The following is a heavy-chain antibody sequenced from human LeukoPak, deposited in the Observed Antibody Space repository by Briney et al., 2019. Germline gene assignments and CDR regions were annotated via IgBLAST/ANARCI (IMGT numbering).Heavy chain of an antibody. CDR3: ADTARGREGSNTFDY. CDR1: GFTFNNYA. Sequence: GGSLRLSCAASGFTFNNYAMSWVRQAPGKGLEWVSAISGSGGSTYYADSVKGRFTISRDSSKNTLYLQMNSLRAEDTAVYYCADTARGREGSNTFDYWGQGTLVTVSS. D-gene: IGHD5-18*01. J-gene: IGHJ4*02. CDR2: ISGSGGST. V-gene: IGHV3-23*01.